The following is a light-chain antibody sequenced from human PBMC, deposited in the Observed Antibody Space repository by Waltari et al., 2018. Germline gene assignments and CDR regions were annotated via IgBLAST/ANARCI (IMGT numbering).Light chain of an antibody. J-gene: IGLJ2*01. CDR1: SSDVGNYNY. Sequence: QSALTQPRSVSGSPGQSVTIPCTGPSSDVGNYNYLSWYHKPPNKAPKLMIYDVSERPSGVPDRFSGSKSGNTASLTISGLLSEDEADYYCCSYAGSYTFVIFGGGTKLTVL. V-gene: IGLV2-11*01. CDR3: CSYAGSYTFVI. CDR2: DVS.